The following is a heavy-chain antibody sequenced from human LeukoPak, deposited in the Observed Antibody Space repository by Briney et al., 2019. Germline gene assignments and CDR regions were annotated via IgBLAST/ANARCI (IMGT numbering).Heavy chain of an antibody. V-gene: IGHV4-30-2*01. Sequence: PSQTLSLTCAVSGGSVGSGGYSWSWIRQPPGKGLEWIGYVYHSGSAYYNPSLKSRVTISVDKSKNQFSLKLNSVTAADTAIYYCAKVYGDYIMDVWGQGTTVIVFS. CDR3: AKVYGDYIMDV. CDR2: VYHSGSA. D-gene: IGHD4-17*01. J-gene: IGHJ6*02. CDR1: GGSVGSGGYS.